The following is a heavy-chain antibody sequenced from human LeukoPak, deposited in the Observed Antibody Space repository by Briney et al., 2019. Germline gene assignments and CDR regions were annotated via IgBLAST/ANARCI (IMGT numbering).Heavy chain of an antibody. CDR3: AKDQGQAVVPRRFDY. Sequence: GGSLRLSCAASGFTFSTYAMSWVRQAPGKGLEWVSTIYYSGGNTYSADSVKGWFTISRDNAKNTLYLQMNSLRAEDTAVYYCAKDQGQAVVPRRFDYWGQGTLVTVSS. J-gene: IGHJ4*02. CDR1: GFTFSTYA. D-gene: IGHD2-15*01. CDR2: IYYSGGNT. V-gene: IGHV3-23*01.